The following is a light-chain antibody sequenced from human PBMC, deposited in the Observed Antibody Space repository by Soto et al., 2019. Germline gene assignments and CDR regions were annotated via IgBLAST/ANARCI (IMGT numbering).Light chain of an antibody. CDR2: VAS. Sequence: DIQMTQSPSSLSASVGDRITITCRASQGVGNALGWFQQKPGKAPQRLIYVASILQGGVPPRFSGSGSGTEFTLTVSSLQPEDFATYYCLQHNTYPVTFGQGTKVEIK. J-gene: IGKJ1*01. CDR1: QGVGNA. CDR3: LQHNTYPVT. V-gene: IGKV1-17*01.